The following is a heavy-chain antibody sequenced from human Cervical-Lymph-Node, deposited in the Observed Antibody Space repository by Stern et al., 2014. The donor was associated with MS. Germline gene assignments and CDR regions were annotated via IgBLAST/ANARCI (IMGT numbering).Heavy chain of an antibody. D-gene: IGHD4-23*01. J-gene: IGHJ4*02. CDR2: MNPNSGNT. CDR3: ARGLLGYGGNPHFDY. V-gene: IGHV1-8*01. Sequence: VQLVESGAEVKKPGASVKVSCKASGYTFTSYDINWVRQAPGQGLEWMGWMNPNSGNTSYAQKFQGRVTLTRNTSISTAYMELSSLRSEDTAVYYCARGLLGYGGNPHFDYWGQGTLVTVSS. CDR1: GYTFTSYD.